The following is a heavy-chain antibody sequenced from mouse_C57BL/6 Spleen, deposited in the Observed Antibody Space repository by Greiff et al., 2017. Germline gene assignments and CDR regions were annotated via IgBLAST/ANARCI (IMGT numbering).Heavy chain of an antibody. V-gene: IGHV5-16*01. CDR3: ARGGRDDYAMDY. CDR2: INYDGSST. J-gene: IGHJ4*01. Sequence: EVQLVESEGGLVQPGSSMKLSCTASGFTFSDYYMAWVRQVPEKGLEWVANINYDGSSTYYLDSLKSRFIISRDNAKNILYLQMSSLKSEDTATYYCARGGRDDYAMDYWGQGTSVTVSS. CDR1: GFTFSDYY.